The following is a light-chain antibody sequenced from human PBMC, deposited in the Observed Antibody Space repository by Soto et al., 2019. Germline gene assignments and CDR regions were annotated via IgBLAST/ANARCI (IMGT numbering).Light chain of an antibody. CDR1: QSVSSSF. J-gene: IGKJ4*01. CDR2: GAS. V-gene: IGKV3-20*01. Sequence: EIVLTQSPGTLSLSPGERATLSCRASQSVSSSFLAWYQQRPGQPIRLLIYGASTRATGIPDRFSGSGSGTDFPLTINRLEPEDVAAYYGQLYGTSAELAFAGGTNVEIK. CDR3: QLYGTSAELA.